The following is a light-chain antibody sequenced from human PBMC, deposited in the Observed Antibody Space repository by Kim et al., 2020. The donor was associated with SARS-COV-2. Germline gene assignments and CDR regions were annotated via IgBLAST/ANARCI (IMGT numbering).Light chain of an antibody. Sequence: DVVMTQSPDSLPVTLGQPASISCRSSQSLLYSDGNTYLHWFQQRPGQSPRRLIYKVSNRDSGVPDRFSGSGSGTDFTLRISRVEAEDVAFYYCMQVTHWSPTFGGGTKVDIK. V-gene: IGKV2-30*01. CDR1: QSLLYSDGNTY. CDR2: KVS. J-gene: IGKJ4*01. CDR3: MQVTHWSPT.